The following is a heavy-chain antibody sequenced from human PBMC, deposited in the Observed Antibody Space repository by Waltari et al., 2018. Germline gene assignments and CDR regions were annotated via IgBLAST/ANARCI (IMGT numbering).Heavy chain of an antibody. V-gene: IGHV4-39*01. CDR3: ARSAMTTPTA. CDR1: GGSISSSSYY. CDR2: IYYSGST. Sequence: QLQLQESGPGLVKPSETLSLTCTVPGGSISSSSYYWGRIRQPRGKGLEWIGSIYYSGSTYYNPSLKSRVTISVDTSKNQFSLKLSSVTAADTAVYYCARSAMTTPTAWGQGTLVTVSS. J-gene: IGHJ5*02. D-gene: IGHD4-17*01.